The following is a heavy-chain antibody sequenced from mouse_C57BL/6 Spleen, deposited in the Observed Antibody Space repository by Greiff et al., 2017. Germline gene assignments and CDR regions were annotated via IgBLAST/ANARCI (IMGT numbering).Heavy chain of an antibody. V-gene: IGHV1-22*01. CDR2: INPNNGGT. Sequence: VQLKESGPELVKPGASVKMSCKASGYTFTDYNMHWVKQSHGKSLEWIGYINPNNGGTSYNQKFKGKATLTVNKSSSTAYMELRSLTSEDSAVYYCIYYDPYYAMDYWGQGTSVTVSS. D-gene: IGHD2-4*01. J-gene: IGHJ4*01. CDR3: IYYDPYYAMDY. CDR1: GYTFTDYN.